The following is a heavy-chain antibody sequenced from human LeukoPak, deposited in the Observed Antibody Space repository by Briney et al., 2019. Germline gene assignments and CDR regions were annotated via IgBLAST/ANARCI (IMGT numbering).Heavy chain of an antibody. CDR3: ARDAGGSGWPYYYYYMDV. Sequence: ASVKVSCKASGYTFTGYYMHWVRQAPGQGLEWMGWINPNSGGTNYAQKLQGRVTMTTDTSTSTAYMELRSLRSDDTAVYYCARDAGGSGWPYYYYYMDVWGKGTTVTVSS. V-gene: IGHV1-2*02. D-gene: IGHD6-19*01. CDR2: INPNSGGT. CDR1: GYTFTGYY. J-gene: IGHJ6*03.